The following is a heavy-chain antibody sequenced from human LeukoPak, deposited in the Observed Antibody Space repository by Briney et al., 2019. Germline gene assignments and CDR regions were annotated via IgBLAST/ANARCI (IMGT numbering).Heavy chain of an antibody. V-gene: IGHV3-30-3*01. CDR1: GFTFSNYV. J-gene: IGHJ4*02. D-gene: IGHD3-10*01. CDR3: AREGYYGSGSPPSLYFDY. CDR2: TSSDLNVK. Sequence: GGSLRLSCAASGFTFSNYVIHWVRQAPGKGLEWVAVTSSDLNVKLYAGSVKGRFTISRDNSRSTLYLQMNSLRPEDTAIYYCAREGYYGSGSPPSLYFDYWGQGTLVTVSS.